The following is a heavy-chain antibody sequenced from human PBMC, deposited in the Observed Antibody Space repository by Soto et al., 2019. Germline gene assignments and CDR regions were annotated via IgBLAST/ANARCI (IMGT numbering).Heavy chain of an antibody. V-gene: IGHV1-2*04. Sequence: QVQLVQSGAEVKKPGASVKVSCKASGYTFTGYYMHWVRQAPGQGLEWMGWINPNSGGTNYAQKFQGWVTMPRDTSISPAYMELSRLRSDDTAVYYCARGPSVVVVAARRPVGAFDIWGQGTMVTVSS. CDR1: GYTFTGYY. J-gene: IGHJ3*02. CDR3: ARGPSVVVVAARRPVGAFDI. CDR2: INPNSGGT. D-gene: IGHD2-15*01.